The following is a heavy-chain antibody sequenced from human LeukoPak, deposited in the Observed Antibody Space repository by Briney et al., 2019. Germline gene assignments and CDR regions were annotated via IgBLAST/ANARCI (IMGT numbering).Heavy chain of an antibody. D-gene: IGHD3-10*01. CDR1: GFTVSSNY. CDR3: ARGRITMVRGVIILTEYYFDY. J-gene: IGHJ4*02. CDR2: IYSGGST. Sequence: PGGSLRPSCAASGFTVSSNYMSWVRQAPGKGLEWVSVIYSGGSTYYADSVKGRFTISRDNSKNTLYLQMNSLRAEDTAVYYCARGRITMVRGVIILTEYYFDYWGQGTLVTVSS. V-gene: IGHV3-53*01.